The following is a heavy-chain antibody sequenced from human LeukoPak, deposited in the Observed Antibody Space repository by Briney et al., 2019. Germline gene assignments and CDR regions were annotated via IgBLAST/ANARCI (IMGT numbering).Heavy chain of an antibody. D-gene: IGHD1-26*01. J-gene: IGHJ4*02. Sequence: GGSLRLSCAASGFTFSSYSMNWVRQAPGKGLEWVSSTSSSSSYIYYADSVKGRFTISRDNAKNSLYLQMNSLRAEDTAVYYCARLVGATTLDYWGQGTLVTVSS. CDR2: TSSSSSYI. CDR3: ARLVGATTLDY. CDR1: GFTFSSYS. V-gene: IGHV3-21*01.